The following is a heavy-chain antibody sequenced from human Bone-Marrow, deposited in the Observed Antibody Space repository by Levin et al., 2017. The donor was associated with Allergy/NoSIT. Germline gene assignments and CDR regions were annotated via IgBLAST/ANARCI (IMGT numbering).Heavy chain of an antibody. CDR1: AFTFSNYG. J-gene: IGHJ4*02. V-gene: IGHV3-33*03. CDR2: IWSDGNYE. CDR3: AKGDDDYSSAPDY. Sequence: GESLKISCEASAFTFSNYGMHWVRQAPGKGLEWVAVIWSDGNYEYYADSVKGRFTISRDNSKNTLYLQMNSLRVEDTAVYYCAKGDDDYSSAPDYWGQGTRVTVSS. D-gene: IGHD4-11*01.